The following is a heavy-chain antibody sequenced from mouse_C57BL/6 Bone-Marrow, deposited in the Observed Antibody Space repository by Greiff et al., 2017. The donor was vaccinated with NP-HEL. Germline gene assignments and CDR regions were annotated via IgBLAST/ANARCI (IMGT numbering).Heavy chain of an antibody. CDR1: GYTFTSYW. V-gene: IGHV1-50*01. CDR2: IDPSDSYT. CDR3: AVPPITTARTGYFGY. J-gene: IGHJ2*01. D-gene: IGHD1-1*01. Sequence: VQLVESGAELVKPGASVKLSCKASGYTFTSYWMQWVKQRPGQGLEWIGEIDPSDSYTNYNQKFKGKATLTVDTSSSTAYMQLSSLTSADSAVYYCAVPPITTARTGYFGYWGQGTTLTVSS.